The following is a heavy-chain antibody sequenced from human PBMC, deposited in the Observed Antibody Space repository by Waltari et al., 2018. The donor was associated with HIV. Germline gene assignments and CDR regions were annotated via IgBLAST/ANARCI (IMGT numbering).Heavy chain of an antibody. D-gene: IGHD5-12*01. Sequence: QLQLQESGSGLVKPSQTLSLTCAVSGGSISSGGYSWSWIRQQPGKGLEWIGYSNHRGSTYSNPSLKSRVTISVDRSKNQFSLKLGSVTAAETAVYYCARGRMATMDVWGQGTTVTVSS. V-gene: IGHV4-30-2*01. CDR2: SNHRGST. J-gene: IGHJ6*02. CDR1: GGSISSGGYS. CDR3: ARGRMATMDV.